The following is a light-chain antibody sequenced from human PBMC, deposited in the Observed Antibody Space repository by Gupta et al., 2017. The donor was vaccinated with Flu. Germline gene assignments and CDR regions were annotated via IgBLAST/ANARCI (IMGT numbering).Light chain of an antibody. J-gene: IGLJ2*01. CDR1: SGHSSYA. CDR3: QTWGTGIHVV. Sequence: QLALTQSPSASASLGASVNLTCTLSSGHSSYAVAWHQQQPDRGPRYLMKVNSGGCHIKGDEVPDRFSGSSSGAERYLSISSLQSEDEADYYCQTWGTGIHVVFGGGTKLTVL. V-gene: IGLV4-69*01. CDR2: VNSGGCH.